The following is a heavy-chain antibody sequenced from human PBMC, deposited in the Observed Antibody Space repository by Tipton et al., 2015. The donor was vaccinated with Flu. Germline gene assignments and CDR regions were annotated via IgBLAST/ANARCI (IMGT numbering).Heavy chain of an antibody. J-gene: IGHJ6*03. V-gene: IGHV4-59*01. CDR3: ARARRFLEWQFYYYYMDV. CDR2: VSSSGTT. D-gene: IGHD3-3*01. Sequence: TLSLTCTVSGGSISSYHWSWIRRPPGKGLEWIAYVSSSGTTNYNPSLKSRVTTSVDTSKNHFSLELISVTAADTAVYFCARARRFLEWQFYYYYMDVWGKGTTVTVSS. CDR1: GGSISSYH.